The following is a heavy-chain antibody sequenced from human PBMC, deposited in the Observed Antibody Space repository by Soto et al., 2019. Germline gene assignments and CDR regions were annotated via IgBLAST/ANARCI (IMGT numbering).Heavy chain of an antibody. V-gene: IGHV3-11*01. CDR2: IDTSSTKI. Sequence: QVQSVESGGDLVKPGGSLRLSCAASGYTFSDYYLSWIRQAPGKGLEWISYIDTSSTKIYYADSVRGRFTISRDNGKNSLFLEMNNLRVEDTAVYFCASHYDLWTGYLSPVDYWGRGTLVTVSS. CDR1: GYTFSDYY. D-gene: IGHD3-3*01. CDR3: ASHYDLWTGYLSPVDY. J-gene: IGHJ4*02.